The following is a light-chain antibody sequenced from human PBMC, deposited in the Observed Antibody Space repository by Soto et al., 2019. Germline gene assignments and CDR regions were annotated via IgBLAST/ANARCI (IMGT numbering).Light chain of an antibody. J-gene: IGKJ1*01. CDR2: DAS. V-gene: IGKV1-5*01. Sequence: DIQMPQSPSTLSASVGDSVTTTCRASQSCCSWLAWYQKKPGKPPKLLIYDASSLESGAPSRFSGSGSGTEFTLTISSLQPDDFATYYCQQYNTYSRTFGQGTKVEIK. CDR1: QSCCSW. CDR3: QQYNTYSRT.